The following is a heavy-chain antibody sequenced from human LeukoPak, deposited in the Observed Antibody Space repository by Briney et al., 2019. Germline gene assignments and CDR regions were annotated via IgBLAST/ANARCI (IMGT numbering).Heavy chain of an antibody. CDR1: GFTFNNYE. J-gene: IGHJ4*02. Sequence: GGSLRLSCAASGFTFNNYEMNWVRQVPGKGLEWVSYISSSGRIIYYADSVKGRFTISRDNGKNSLYLHMNSLRDEDTALYYCARDRDSGDYGIDYWGQGTLVTVSS. CDR3: ARDRDSGDYGIDY. V-gene: IGHV3-48*03. CDR2: ISSSGRII. D-gene: IGHD4-17*01.